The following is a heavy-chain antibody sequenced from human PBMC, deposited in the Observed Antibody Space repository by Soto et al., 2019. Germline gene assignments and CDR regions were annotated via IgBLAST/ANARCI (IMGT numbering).Heavy chain of an antibody. V-gene: IGHV3-30*18. CDR3: AKDGEQLVGGFYYGMDV. CDR1: GFTFSSYG. J-gene: IGHJ6*02. CDR2: ISYDGSNK. D-gene: IGHD6-6*01. Sequence: PGGSLRLSCAASGFTFSSYGMHWVRQAPGKGLEWVAVISYDGSNKYYADSVKGRFTISRDNSKNTLYLQMNSLRAEGTAVYYCAKDGEQLVGGFYYGMDVWGQGTTVTVSS.